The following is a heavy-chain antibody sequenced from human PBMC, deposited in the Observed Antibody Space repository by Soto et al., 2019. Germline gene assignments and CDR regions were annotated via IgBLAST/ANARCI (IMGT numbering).Heavy chain of an antibody. J-gene: IGHJ4*02. Sequence: GGSLRLSCAASGFPFDDYSMNWVRQVPGKGLEWVSLISWDGADTYYADSVKGRFTVSRDNSKKTLYLQMNSLRPEDTAVYCCVSRGISAFDHWGQGTLVNVS. CDR2: ISWDGADT. CDR3: VSRGISAFDH. D-gene: IGHD1-1*01. CDR1: GFPFDDYS. V-gene: IGHV3-43*01.